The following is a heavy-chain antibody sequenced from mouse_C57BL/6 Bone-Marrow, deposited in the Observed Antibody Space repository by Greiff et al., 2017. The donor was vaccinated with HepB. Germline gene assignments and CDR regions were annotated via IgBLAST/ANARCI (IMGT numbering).Heavy chain of an antibody. Sequence: EVKLVESGGGLVQPGGSLKLSCAASGFTFSDYGMAWVRQAPRKGPEWVAFISNLAYSIYYADTVTGRVTLSRENAKNTLYLEMSSLRSEDTAMYYCARRLRYAMDYWGQGTSVTVSS. J-gene: IGHJ4*01. V-gene: IGHV5-15*04. CDR1: GFTFSDYG. CDR2: ISNLAYSI. CDR3: ARRLRYAMDY.